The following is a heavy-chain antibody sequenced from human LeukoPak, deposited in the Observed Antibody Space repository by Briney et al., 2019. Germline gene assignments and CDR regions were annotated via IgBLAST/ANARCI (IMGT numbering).Heavy chain of an antibody. V-gene: IGHV1-2*02. J-gene: IGHJ4*02. CDR2: INPNSGGT. D-gene: IGHD2-2*01. CDR3: ARIYCSSTGCYYFDY. Sequence: ASVKVSCKASGYTFTGYYMHWVRQAPGQGLEWMAWINPNSGGTNYAQKFRGRVTVTRDTSISTAYMELSRLTSDDTAVYYCARIYCSSTGCYYFDYWGQGTLVTVSS. CDR1: GYTFTGYY.